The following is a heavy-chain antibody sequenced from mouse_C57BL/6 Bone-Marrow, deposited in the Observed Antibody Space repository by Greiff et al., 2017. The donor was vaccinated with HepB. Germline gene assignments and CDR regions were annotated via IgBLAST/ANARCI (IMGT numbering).Heavy chain of an antibody. V-gene: IGHV5-2*01. CDR3: ARDGVIMVGAWFAY. CDR1: EYEFPSHD. CDR2: INSDGGST. Sequence: EVQLQESGGGLVQPGESLKLSCESYEYEFPSHDMSWVRKTPEKRLELVAAINSDGGSTYYPDTMERRFIFSRDNTNKTLYLQMSSVRSAETALLYCARDGVIMVGAWFAYWGQGNRVTVTA. J-gene: IGHJ3*01. D-gene: IGHD1-1*02.